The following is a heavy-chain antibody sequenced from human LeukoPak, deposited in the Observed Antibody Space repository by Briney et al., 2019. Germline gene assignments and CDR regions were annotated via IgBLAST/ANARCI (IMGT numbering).Heavy chain of an antibody. CDR3: ARENWPRAFDI. CDR1: GGSISSYY. J-gene: IGHJ3*02. CDR2: IYTSGST. Sequence: PSETLSLTCTVSGGSISSYYWSWIRQPAGKGLEWIGRIYTSGSTNYNPSLESRVTMSVDTSKNQFSLKLSSVTAADTAVFYCARENWPRAFDIWGQGTMVTVSS. V-gene: IGHV4-4*07.